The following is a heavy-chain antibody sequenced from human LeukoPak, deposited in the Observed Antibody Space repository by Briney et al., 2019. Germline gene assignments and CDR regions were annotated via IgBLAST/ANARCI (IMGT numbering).Heavy chain of an antibody. CDR1: GGSISSGSYY. Sequence: SETLSLTCTVSGGSISSGSYYWSWIRQPAGKGLEWIGRIYTSGSTNYNPSLKSRVTISVDTSKNQFSLKLSSVTAADTAVYYCARDARVGYNRWAHYYYYYYMDVWGKGTTVTVSS. CDR3: ARDARVGYNRWAHYYYYYYMDV. D-gene: IGHD5-24*01. J-gene: IGHJ6*03. CDR2: IYTSGST. V-gene: IGHV4-61*02.